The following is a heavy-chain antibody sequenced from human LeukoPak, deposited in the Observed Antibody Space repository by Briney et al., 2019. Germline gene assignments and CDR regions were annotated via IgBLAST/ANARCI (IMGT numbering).Heavy chain of an antibody. CDR2: INHSGST. CDR1: GGSFSGYY. J-gene: IGHJ4*02. Sequence: SETLSLTCAVYGGSFSGYYWSWIRQPPGKGLEWIGEINHSGSTNYNPSLKSRVTISVDTSKDQFSLKLSSVTAADTAVYYCARGRCPKTSFDYWGQGTLVTVSS. D-gene: IGHD2-2*01. CDR3: ARGRCPKTSFDY. V-gene: IGHV4-34*01.